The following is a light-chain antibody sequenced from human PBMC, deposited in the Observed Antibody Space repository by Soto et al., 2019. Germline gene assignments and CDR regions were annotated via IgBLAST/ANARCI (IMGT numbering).Light chain of an antibody. CDR2: DAS. Sequence: EIVLTQSPGTLSLSPGERATLSCRASRSVSGTYLAWYQQKPGQAPRLLIYDASRRATGIPERFSGSGSGTDFTLTINRLEPEDFAVYYCQQYGSSPTFGLGTKVDIK. CDR3: QQYGSSPT. CDR1: RSVSGTY. J-gene: IGKJ1*01. V-gene: IGKV3-20*01.